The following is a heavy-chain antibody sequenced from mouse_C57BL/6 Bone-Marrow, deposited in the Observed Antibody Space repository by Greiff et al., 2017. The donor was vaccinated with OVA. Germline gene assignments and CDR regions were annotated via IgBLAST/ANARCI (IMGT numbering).Heavy chain of an antibody. CDR2: ISSGGSYT. CDR1: GFTFSSYG. V-gene: IGHV5-6*02. D-gene: IGHD2-3*01. CDR3: ARRWLLDY. Sequence: EVMLVESGGDLVKPGGSLKLSCAASGFTFSSYGMSWVRQTPDKRLEWVATISSGGSYTYYPDSVKGRFTISRDNAKNTLYLQMSKVRSEDTALYYCARRWLLDYWGQGTTLTVSS. J-gene: IGHJ2*01.